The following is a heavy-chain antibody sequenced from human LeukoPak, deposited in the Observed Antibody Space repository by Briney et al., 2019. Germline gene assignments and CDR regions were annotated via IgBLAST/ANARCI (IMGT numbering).Heavy chain of an antibody. V-gene: IGHV4-59*01. Sequence: SETLSLTCTVSGGSISSYYWSWIRQPPGKGLEWIGYIYYSGSTNYNPSLKSRVTISVDTSRNQFSLKLSSVTAADTAVYYCARGDQLLDYWGQGTLVTVSS. CDR3: ARGDQLLDY. CDR2: IYYSGST. D-gene: IGHD2-2*01. CDR1: GGSISSYY. J-gene: IGHJ4*02.